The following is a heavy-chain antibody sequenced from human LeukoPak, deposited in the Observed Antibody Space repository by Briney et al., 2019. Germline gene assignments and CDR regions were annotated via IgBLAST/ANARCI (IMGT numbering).Heavy chain of an antibody. CDR1: GFTFSSYA. D-gene: IGHD5-18*01. Sequence: GGSLRLSCAASGFTFSSYAMHWVRQAPGKGLEYVSAISSNGGSTYYANSVKGRFTISRDNAKNPLYLQMNSLRAEDTAVYYCAREVRNSYGYQPRFDYWGQGTLVTVSS. CDR3: AREVRNSYGYQPRFDY. V-gene: IGHV3-64*01. J-gene: IGHJ4*02. CDR2: ISSNGGST.